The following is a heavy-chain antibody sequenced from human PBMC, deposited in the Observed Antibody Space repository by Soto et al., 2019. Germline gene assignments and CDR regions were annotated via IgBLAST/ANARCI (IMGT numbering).Heavy chain of an antibody. V-gene: IGHV4-34*01. CDR2: INHSGST. J-gene: IGHJ4*02. CDR3: ARGYSNGWSLHPYYFDY. Sequence: SETLSLTCAVYGGSFSGYYWSWIRQPPGKGLEWIGEINHSGSTNYNPSLKSRVTISVDTSKNQFSLKLSSVTAADTAMYYCARGYSNGWSLHPYYFDYWGQGALVTVSS. CDR1: GGSFSGYY. D-gene: IGHD6-13*01.